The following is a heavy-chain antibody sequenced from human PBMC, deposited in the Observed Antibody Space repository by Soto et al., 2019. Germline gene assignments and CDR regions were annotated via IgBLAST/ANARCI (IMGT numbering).Heavy chain of an antibody. V-gene: IGHV1-18*01. CDR2: ISAYNGNT. CDR3: ARDVGYGLIDY. CDR1: GYTFTSYS. D-gene: IGHD5-18*01. J-gene: IGHJ4*02. Sequence: QVQLVQSGAEVKKPGASVKVSCKASGYTFTSYSISWVRQAPEQGLEWMGWISAYNGNTYHARKLQGRVTMTTDTSPSTAYMELRSLRSDDTAVYYCARDVGYGLIDYWGQGTLVTVSS.